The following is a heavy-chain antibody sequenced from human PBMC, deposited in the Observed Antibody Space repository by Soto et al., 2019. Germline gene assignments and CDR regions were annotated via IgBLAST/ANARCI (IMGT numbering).Heavy chain of an antibody. J-gene: IGHJ4*02. CDR1: GFTVSSNY. Sequence: EVQLVESGGGLVQPGGSLRLSCAASGFTVSSNYMSWVRQAPGKGLEWVSVIYSGGSTNYADSVKGRFTISRDNCKNRLVFQMDRLRGGCTGGYYCGRGGQPLFWSGYRYWGQGTLVTVSS. D-gene: IGHD3-3*01. V-gene: IGHV3-66*01. CDR3: GRGGQPLFWSGYRY. CDR2: IYSGGST.